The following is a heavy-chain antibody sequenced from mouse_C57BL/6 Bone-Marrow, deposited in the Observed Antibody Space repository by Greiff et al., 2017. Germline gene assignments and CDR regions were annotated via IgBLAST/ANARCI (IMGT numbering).Heavy chain of an antibody. Sequence: QVHVKQSGPGLVQPSQSLSITCTVSGFSLTSYGVHWVRQPPGKGLEWLGVIWSGGSTDYNAAFISRLSISKDNSKSQVFFKMNRLQADDTAIYYCAGGYYGRGGAMDYWGQGTSVTVSS. CDR1: GFSLTSYG. V-gene: IGHV2-4*01. J-gene: IGHJ4*01. CDR2: IWSGGST. CDR3: AGGYYGRGGAMDY. D-gene: IGHD1-1*02.